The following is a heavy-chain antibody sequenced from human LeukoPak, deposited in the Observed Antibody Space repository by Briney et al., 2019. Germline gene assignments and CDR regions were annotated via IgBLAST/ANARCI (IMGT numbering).Heavy chain of an antibody. Sequence: SETLSLTCTVSGGSISSYYWSWIRQPPGRGLEWIGSIYYSGSTYYNPSLKSRVTISVDTSKNQFLLKLTSVTAADTAVYYCASGTTVTNFAYWGQGTLVTVSS. CDR3: ASGTTVTNFAY. CDR1: GGSISSYY. CDR2: IYYSGST. J-gene: IGHJ4*02. D-gene: IGHD4-17*01. V-gene: IGHV4-39*07.